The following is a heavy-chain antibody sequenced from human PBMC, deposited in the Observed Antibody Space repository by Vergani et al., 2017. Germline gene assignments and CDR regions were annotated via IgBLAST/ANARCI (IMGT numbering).Heavy chain of an antibody. CDR3: AKDRPYGDYSNY. J-gene: IGHJ4*02. V-gene: IGHV3-23*04. Sequence: EVQLVESGGGLVKPGGSLRLSCAASGFTFSSYAMSWVRQAPGKGLEWVSAISGSGDSTYYADAVKGRFTISKDNSKNTLYLQMNSLRAEDTAVYYCAKDRPYGDYSNYWGQGTLVTVSS. D-gene: IGHD4-17*01. CDR1: GFTFSSYA. CDR2: ISGSGDST.